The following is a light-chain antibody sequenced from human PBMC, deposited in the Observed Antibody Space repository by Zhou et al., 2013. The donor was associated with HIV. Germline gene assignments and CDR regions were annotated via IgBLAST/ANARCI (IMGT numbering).Light chain of an antibody. CDR3: QQSYSTPYT. Sequence: DIQLTQFPSSLSASVGDRVTITCRAGQSISNYLNWYQQKPGKAPKLLIYAASSLQSGVPSRFSGSGSGTDFTLTISSLQPEDFATYYCQQSYSTPYTFGQGTKLEIK. V-gene: IGKV1-39*01. CDR2: AAS. CDR1: QSISNY. J-gene: IGKJ2*01.